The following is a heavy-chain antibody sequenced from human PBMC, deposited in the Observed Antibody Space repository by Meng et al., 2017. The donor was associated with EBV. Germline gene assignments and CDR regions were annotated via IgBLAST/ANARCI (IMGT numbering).Heavy chain of an antibody. CDR1: GESFSGYY. CDR3: AEGRGTFDY. V-gene: IGHV4-34*01. J-gene: IGHJ4*02. CDR2: VNHAGKN. Sequence: QVQLQQWGAGHLKPCGTLSLHWGLSGESFSGYYCQRVRQPPGKGLDWIGEVNHAGKNNFNPSLKSRVSISLDTSKNQFSLKLNSVTVADTAVYYCAEGRGTFDYWGRGTLVTVSS.